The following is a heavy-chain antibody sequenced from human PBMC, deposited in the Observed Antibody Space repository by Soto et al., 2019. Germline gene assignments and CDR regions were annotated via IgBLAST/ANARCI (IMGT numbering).Heavy chain of an antibody. J-gene: IGHJ5*02. CDR2: IDTYSGST. V-gene: IGHV1-3*04. D-gene: IGHD3-10*01. Sequence: QVQLVQSGTEMKKPGASVKVSCKASGYTFTRYAIQWVRQAPGQRLEWMGWIDTYSGSTKYSQKFQGRVTITRDTSASTAYMEVSSLRSEDTAVYYCARDHYGSGSYYWFDPWGQGTLVTVSS. CDR1: GYTFTRYA. CDR3: ARDHYGSGSYYWFDP.